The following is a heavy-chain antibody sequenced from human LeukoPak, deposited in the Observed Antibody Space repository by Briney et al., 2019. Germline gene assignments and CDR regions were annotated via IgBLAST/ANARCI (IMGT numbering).Heavy chain of an antibody. Sequence: PSGTLSLTCTVSGGSISTYYWSWIRQPPGKGLEWIGYIYYSGSTNYNPSLKSRVTISVDMSKNQFSLKLSSVTAADTAVYYCARESVYSGRYYAFDVWGQGTMVTVSS. CDR1: GGSISTYY. J-gene: IGHJ3*01. CDR2: IYYSGST. V-gene: IGHV4-59*01. D-gene: IGHD1-26*01. CDR3: ARESVYSGRYYAFDV.